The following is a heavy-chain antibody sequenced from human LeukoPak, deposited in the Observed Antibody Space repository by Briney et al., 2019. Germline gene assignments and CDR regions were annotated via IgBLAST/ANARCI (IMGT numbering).Heavy chain of an antibody. CDR1: GFTFSSYA. CDR2: ISGSGGST. D-gene: IGHD6-19*01. CDR3: AKTTTGYSSGRYPGWPVDY. Sequence: GGSLRLSCAASGFTFSSYAMSWVRQAPGKVLEWVSAISGSGGSTYYADSVKGRFTISRDNSKNTLYLQMNSLRAEDTAVYYCAKTTTGYSSGRYPGWPVDYWGQGTLVTVSS. V-gene: IGHV3-23*01. J-gene: IGHJ4*02.